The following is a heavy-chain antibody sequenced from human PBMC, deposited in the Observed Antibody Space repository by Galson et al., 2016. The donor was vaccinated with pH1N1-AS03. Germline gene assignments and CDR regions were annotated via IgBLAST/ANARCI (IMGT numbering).Heavy chain of an antibody. CDR3: ARDGPGIVRANAH. V-gene: IGHV1-69*13. CDR1: GDSFSSYA. J-gene: IGHJ1*01. D-gene: IGHD1-14*01. Sequence: SVKVSCKASGDSFSSYAFTWVRLAPGQGLEWMGGIIPIFGKPQYAQKFQGRVTITADESTTTVYMDLSRLISDDTAMYYCARDGPGIVRANAHWGQGTLVTVSS. CDR2: IIPIFGKP.